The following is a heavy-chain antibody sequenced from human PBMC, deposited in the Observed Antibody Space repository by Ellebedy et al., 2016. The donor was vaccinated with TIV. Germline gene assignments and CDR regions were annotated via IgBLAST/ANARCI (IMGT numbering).Heavy chain of an antibody. Sequence: PGGSLRLSCATSGFTFTYTWMHWIRHAPGKGLEWVSRISCDGVIGGYAEFAKGRFTVSRDNTKNTLYLQMSGLRADDSAVYYCATDEGGSYDSWGQGTRVSVSS. CDR1: GFTFTYTW. CDR3: ATDEGGSYDS. J-gene: IGHJ4*02. D-gene: IGHD1-26*01. V-gene: IGHV3-74*01. CDR2: ISCDGVIG.